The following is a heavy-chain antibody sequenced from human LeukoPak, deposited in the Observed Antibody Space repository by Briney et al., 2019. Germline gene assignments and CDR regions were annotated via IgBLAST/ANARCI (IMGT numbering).Heavy chain of an antibody. CDR1: GYTFTGYY. Sequence: ASVKVSCKASGYTFTGYYMHWVRQAPGQGLEWMGRINPNSGGTNYAQKFQGRVTTTRDTSISTAYMELSRLRSDDTAVYYCASIPLLWFGNNWFDPWGQGTLVTVSS. CDR2: INPNSGGT. V-gene: IGHV1-2*06. J-gene: IGHJ5*02. CDR3: ASIPLLWFGNNWFDP. D-gene: IGHD3-10*01.